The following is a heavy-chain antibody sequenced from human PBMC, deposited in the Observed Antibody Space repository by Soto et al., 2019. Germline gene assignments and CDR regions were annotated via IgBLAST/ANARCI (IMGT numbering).Heavy chain of an antibody. J-gene: IGHJ5*02. CDR3: ARDLDGNNNWFDP. Sequence: PSETLSLTCTVSGGSISSGGYYWSWIRQHPGKGLEWIGYIYYSGSTYYNPSLKSRVTISVDTSKNQFSLKLSSVTAADTAVYYCARDLDGNNNWFDPWGQGTLVTVSS. CDR1: GGSISSGGYY. V-gene: IGHV4-31*03. CDR2: IYYSGST. D-gene: IGHD4-17*01.